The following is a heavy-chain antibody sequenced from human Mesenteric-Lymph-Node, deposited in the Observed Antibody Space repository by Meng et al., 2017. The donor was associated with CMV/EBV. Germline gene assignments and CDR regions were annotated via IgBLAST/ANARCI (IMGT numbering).Heavy chain of an antibody. D-gene: IGHD2/OR15-2a*01. CDR2: INPNSGVS. V-gene: IGHV1-2*05. CDR1: GYTFTDFY. Sequence: QVQLVQSRAEVGKPGASVVVSCKASGYTFTDFYIHWVRQAPGQGLEWMGRINPNSGVSNSAQNFQGRVTMTRDTSISTAYMELGRLTSDDTGVYYCARDNVNPEGFDPWGQGTLVTVSS. J-gene: IGHJ5*02. CDR3: ARDNVNPEGFDP.